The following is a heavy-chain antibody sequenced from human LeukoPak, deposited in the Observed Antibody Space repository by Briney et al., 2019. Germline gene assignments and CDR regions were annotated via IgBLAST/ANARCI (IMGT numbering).Heavy chain of an antibody. D-gene: IGHD5-12*01. CDR1: GGSISSGGYS. CDR2: IYYSGST. Sequence: SETLSLTCAVSGGSISSGGYSWSWIRQPPGKGLEWIGYIYYSGSTYYNPSLKSRVTISVDTSKNQFSLKLSSVTAADTAVYYCARDSGYDLPGPNWFGPWGQGTLVTVSS. V-gene: IGHV4-30-4*01. J-gene: IGHJ5*02. CDR3: ARDSGYDLPGPNWFGP.